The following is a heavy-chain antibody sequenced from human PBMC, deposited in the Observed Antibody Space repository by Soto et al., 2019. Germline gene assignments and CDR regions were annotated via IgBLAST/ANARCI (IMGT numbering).Heavy chain of an antibody. Sequence: PSETLSLTCAVSGGSISSYYWSWIRQPPGKGLEWIGYIYYSGSTNYNPSLKSRVTMSVDTSKNQFSLKLTSVTAADTAVYYCARGFSTTFDYWGQGTLVTVSS. D-gene: IGHD2-2*01. CDR1: GGSISSYY. V-gene: IGHV4-59*01. CDR2: IYYSGST. CDR3: ARGFSTTFDY. J-gene: IGHJ4*02.